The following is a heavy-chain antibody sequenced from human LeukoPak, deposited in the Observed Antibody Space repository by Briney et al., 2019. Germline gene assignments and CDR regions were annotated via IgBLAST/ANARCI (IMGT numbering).Heavy chain of an antibody. V-gene: IGHV4-30-2*01. D-gene: IGHD5-18*01. CDR3: ARVEQLWNFEY. Sequence: TLSLTCAVSGGSISSGGYSWMWIRPPPGQDLKWMGYIYHSGSNYYTPALKSRVNISVDRSKNQFSLKLSSVTGADTAVYYCARVEQLWNFEYWGQGNLVTVSS. CDR2: IYHSGSN. J-gene: IGHJ4*02. CDR1: GGSISSGGYS.